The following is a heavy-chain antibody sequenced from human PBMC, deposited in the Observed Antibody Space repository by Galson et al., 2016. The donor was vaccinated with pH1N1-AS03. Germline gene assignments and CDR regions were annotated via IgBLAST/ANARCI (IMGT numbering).Heavy chain of an antibody. D-gene: IGHD2-2*01. CDR3: AKCDVSCQHSNLDY. J-gene: IGHJ4*02. CDR2: ISPTGETT. Sequence: SLRLSCAASGFIFSGNSMSWVRQAPGKGLEWVAAISPTGETTPYADSVKGRFIISRDNSKNTLFLEMDSLRAEDTAVYYCAKCDVSCQHSNLDYWGQGTLVTVSS. V-gene: IGHV3-23*01. CDR1: GFIFSGNS.